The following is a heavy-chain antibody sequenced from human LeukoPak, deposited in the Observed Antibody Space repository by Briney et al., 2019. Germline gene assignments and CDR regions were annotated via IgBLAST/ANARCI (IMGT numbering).Heavy chain of an antibody. Sequence: GGSLRLSCAASGFTFSSYSMNWVRQAPGKGLEWVSSISSSSSYIYYADSVKGRFTISRDNAKNSLYLQMNSLRAEDTAVYYCARGFDSYGYNYYYGMDVWGQGTTVTVSS. CDR1: GFTFSSYS. CDR2: ISSSSSYI. J-gene: IGHJ6*02. CDR3: ARGFDSYGYNYYYGMDV. V-gene: IGHV3-21*01. D-gene: IGHD5-18*01.